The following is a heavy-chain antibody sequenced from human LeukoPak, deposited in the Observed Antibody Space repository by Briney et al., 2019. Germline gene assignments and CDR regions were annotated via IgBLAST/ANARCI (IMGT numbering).Heavy chain of an antibody. V-gene: IGHV7-4-1*02. J-gene: IGHJ4*02. CDR2: INSNTGNP. D-gene: IGHD3-10*01. Sequence: GASVKVSRKASGYTFTSYYMHWVRQAPGQGLEWMGWINSNTGNPTYAQGFTRRFVFSLDTSVSTAYLQISGPKAEDTAVYYCTREPPKYASGTYRIGTPWPRFDYWGQGTLVTVSS. CDR3: TREPPKYASGTYRIGTPWPRFDY. CDR1: GYTFTSYY.